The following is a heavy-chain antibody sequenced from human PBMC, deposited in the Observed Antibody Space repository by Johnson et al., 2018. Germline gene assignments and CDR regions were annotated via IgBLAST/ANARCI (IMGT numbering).Heavy chain of an antibody. CDR3: AELSSSTFDI. CDR2: INSDGSTT. Sequence: VQLLESGGGLVQPGGSLRLSCAASGFTFSSYWMHWVRQAPGKGLVWVSRINSDGSTTNYADSVKGRFTISIDNAKNTLYLQMNSLRAEDTAVYYCAELSSSTFDIWGQGTVVTVSS. V-gene: IGHV3-74*02. D-gene: IGHD6-6*01. J-gene: IGHJ3*02. CDR1: GFTFSSYW.